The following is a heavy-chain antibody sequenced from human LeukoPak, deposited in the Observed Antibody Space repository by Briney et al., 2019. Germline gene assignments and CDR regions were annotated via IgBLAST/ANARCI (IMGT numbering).Heavy chain of an antibody. CDR2: IYTCGST. D-gene: IGHD3-22*01. V-gene: IGHV4-4*07. Sequence: PSETLSLTCTVSGGSISSYYWSWIRQPAGKGLEWIGRIYTCGSTNYNPSLKSRVTMSVDTSKNQFSLKLSSVTAADTAVYYCARGANYYDSSGYYYFDYWGQGTLVTVSS. J-gene: IGHJ4*02. CDR1: GGSISSYY. CDR3: ARGANYYDSSGYYYFDY.